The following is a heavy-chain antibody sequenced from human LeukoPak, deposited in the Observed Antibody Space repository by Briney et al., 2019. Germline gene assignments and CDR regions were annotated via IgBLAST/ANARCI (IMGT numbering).Heavy chain of an antibody. J-gene: IGHJ2*01. CDR3: ARHNYYYDSSGYFPGNFDL. V-gene: IGHV4-59*08. Sequence: SETLSLTCTVSGVSISSYYWSWIRQPPGKGLEWIGYIYYSGSTNYNPSLKIRVTISVDTSKNQFSLKLSSVTAADTAVYYCARHNYYYDSSGYFPGNFDLWGRGTLVTVSS. CDR1: GVSISSYY. D-gene: IGHD3-22*01. CDR2: IYYSGST.